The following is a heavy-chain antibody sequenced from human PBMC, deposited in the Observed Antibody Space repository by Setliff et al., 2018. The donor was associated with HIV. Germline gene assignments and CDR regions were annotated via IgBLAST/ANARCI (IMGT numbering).Heavy chain of an antibody. CDR1: GGSFSGDS. CDR2: INHSGST. V-gene: IGHV4-34*01. CDR3: ARGGLTAAGTLLLVGYFDY. J-gene: IGHJ4*02. D-gene: IGHD6-13*01. Sequence: SETLSLTCAVYGGSFSGDSWSWIRQPRIGEINHSGSTNFNPSLKSRVTISVDTSKNQFSLKLSSVTAADTAVYYCARGGLTAAGTLLLVGYFDYWGQGTLVTVSS.